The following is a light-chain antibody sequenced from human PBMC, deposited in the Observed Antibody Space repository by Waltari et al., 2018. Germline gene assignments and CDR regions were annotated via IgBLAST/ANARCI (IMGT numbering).Light chain of an antibody. CDR1: NSDVGAYNY. Sequence: QSTLTQPASVSGSPGQSITISCTGTNSDVGAYNYVSWYQQRSGKAPKLIIYEVTKRPSGISSRFSGSKYGNTASLTISGLQADDEADYYCSSQSQANIVTPFGTGTKVTVL. J-gene: IGLJ1*01. CDR3: SSQSQANIVTP. V-gene: IGLV2-14*01. CDR2: EVT.